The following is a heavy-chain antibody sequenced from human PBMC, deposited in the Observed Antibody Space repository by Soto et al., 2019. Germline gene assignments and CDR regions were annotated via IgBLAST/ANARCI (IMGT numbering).Heavy chain of an antibody. CDR1: GFTVSSYA. CDR3: AKNLRRGSSLTPDAFDI. D-gene: IGHD2-2*01. CDR2: ISGSGGGT. V-gene: IGHV3-23*01. J-gene: IGHJ3*02. Sequence: PWGSLVRSCTASGFTVSSYAMSWFCQSRGKGLEWVSAISGSGGGTWYADSVKGRFTIPRDDSKNTLYLQMNSLRAEDTAVYYCAKNLRRGSSLTPDAFDIWGQGTMVTVSS.